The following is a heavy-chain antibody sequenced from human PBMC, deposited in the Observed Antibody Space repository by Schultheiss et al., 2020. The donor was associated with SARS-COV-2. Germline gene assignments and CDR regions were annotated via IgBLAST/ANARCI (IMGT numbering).Heavy chain of an antibody. Sequence: SETLSLTCTVSGGSISSYYWSWIRQPPGKGLEWIGYIYYSGSTNYNPSLKSRVTISVDTSKNQFSLQLRSVTAADTAVYYCAREGIAARGAYNWFDPWGQGTPVTVSS. J-gene: IGHJ5*02. D-gene: IGHD6-6*01. CDR1: GGSISSYY. CDR3: AREGIAARGAYNWFDP. CDR2: IYYSGST. V-gene: IGHV4-59*12.